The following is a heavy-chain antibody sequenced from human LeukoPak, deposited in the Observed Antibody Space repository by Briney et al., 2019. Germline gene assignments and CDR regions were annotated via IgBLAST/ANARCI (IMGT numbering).Heavy chain of an antibody. CDR3: ARGIYGDYIDY. CDR2: IIRVLGIA. J-gene: IGHJ4*02. Sequence: SVKLSCKASGGTFSSYTISWVRQAPGQGLDWMGRIIRVLGIANYAQKFQGRLTITAVKSTSTAYMELSSLRSEDTAVYYCARGIYGDYIDYWGQGTLVTVSS. CDR1: GGTFSSYT. D-gene: IGHD4-17*01. V-gene: IGHV1-69*02.